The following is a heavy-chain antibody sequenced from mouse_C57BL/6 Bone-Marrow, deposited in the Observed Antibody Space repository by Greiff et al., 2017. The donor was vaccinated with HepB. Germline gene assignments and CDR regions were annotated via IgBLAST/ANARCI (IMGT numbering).Heavy chain of an antibody. D-gene: IGHD1-1*01. J-gene: IGHJ2*01. V-gene: IGHV1-63*01. CDR1: GYTFTNYW. Sequence: VKLMESGAELVRPGTSVKMSCKASGYTFTNYWIGWAKQRPGHGLEWIGDIYPGGGYTNYNEKFKGKATLTADKSSSTAYMQFSSLTSEDSAIYYCTTLYYGSSYVWGYWGQGTTLTVSS. CDR2: IYPGGGYT. CDR3: TTLYYGSSYVWGY.